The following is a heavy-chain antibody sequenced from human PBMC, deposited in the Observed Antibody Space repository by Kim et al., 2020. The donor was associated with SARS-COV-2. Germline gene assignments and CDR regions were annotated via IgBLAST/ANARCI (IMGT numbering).Heavy chain of an antibody. Sequence: SETLSLTCAVYGGSFSGYYWSWIRQPPGKGLEWIGEINHSGSTNYNPSLKSRVTISVDTSKNQFSLKLSSVTAADTAVYYCARGNTISHFYYYYYGIDV. CDR2: INHSGST. D-gene: IGHD3-9*01. CDR3: ARGNTISHFYYYYYGIDV. J-gene: IGHJ6*01. V-gene: IGHV4-34*01. CDR1: GGSFSGYY.